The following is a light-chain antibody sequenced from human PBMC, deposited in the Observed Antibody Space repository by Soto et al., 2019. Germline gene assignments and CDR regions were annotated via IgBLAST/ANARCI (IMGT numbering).Light chain of an antibody. CDR1: SSNIGRTH. V-gene: IGLV1-47*02. CDR3: AAWDDSLSGPV. Sequence: QSVLTQPPSVSGTPGQRVTISCSGSSSNIGRTHVYWYQQLPGTAPKVLIYNNNQRPSWVPDRFSGSKSGTSASLAISGLRSEDEADYHCAAWDDSLSGPVVGGGTKLTVL. J-gene: IGLJ3*02. CDR2: NNN.